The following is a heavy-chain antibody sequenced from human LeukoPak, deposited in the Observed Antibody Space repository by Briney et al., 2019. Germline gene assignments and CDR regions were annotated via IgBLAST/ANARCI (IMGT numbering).Heavy chain of an antibody. J-gene: IGHJ5*02. CDR1: GGSISSYY. Sequence: SETLSLTCTVSGGSISSYYWSWIRQPPGKGLEWIGYSYYSGSTNYNPSLKSRVTISVDTSKNQFSLKLSSVTAADTAVYYCARRPQSGYATFDPWGQGTLVTVSS. CDR3: ARRPQSGYATFDP. CDR2: SYYSGST. V-gene: IGHV4-59*01. D-gene: IGHD5-12*01.